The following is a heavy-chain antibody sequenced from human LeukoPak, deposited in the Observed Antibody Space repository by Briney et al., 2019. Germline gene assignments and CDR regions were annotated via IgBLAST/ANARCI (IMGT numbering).Heavy chain of an antibody. J-gene: IGHJ4*02. CDR2: IKQDGSEK. CDR3: ARSPDYGDYECFDY. CDR1: GFTFSSYW. D-gene: IGHD4-17*01. V-gene: IGHV3-7*01. Sequence: GGSLRLSCAASGFTFSSYWMSWVRQAPGKGLEWVANIKQDGSEKYYVDSVKGRFTISRDNAKNSLYLQMNSLRAEDTAVYHCARSPDYGDYECFDYWGQGTLVTVSS.